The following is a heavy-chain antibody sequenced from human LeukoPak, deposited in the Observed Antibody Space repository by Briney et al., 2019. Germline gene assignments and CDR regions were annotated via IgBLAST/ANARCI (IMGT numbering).Heavy chain of an antibody. Sequence: GGSPRLSCAASGFTFDDYGMSWVRQAPGKGLEWVSGINWNGGSTGYADSVKGRFTISRDNAKNSLYLQMNSLRAEDTALYYCARNYGSGSFFSAFDIWGQGTMVTVSS. CDR2: INWNGGST. CDR3: ARNYGSGSFFSAFDI. CDR1: GFTFDDYG. V-gene: IGHV3-20*04. D-gene: IGHD3-10*01. J-gene: IGHJ3*02.